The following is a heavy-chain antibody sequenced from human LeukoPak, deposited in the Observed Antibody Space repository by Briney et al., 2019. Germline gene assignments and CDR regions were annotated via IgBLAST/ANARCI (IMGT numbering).Heavy chain of an antibody. V-gene: IGHV3-7*03. CDR1: GFTVSSNY. CDR3: ARDHNYGSDY. CDR2: IKEDGSEK. D-gene: IGHD5-18*01. J-gene: IGHJ4*02. Sequence: GGSLRLSCAASGFTVSSNYMSWVRQAPGKGLEWVANIKEDGSEKYYVDSVKGRFTISRDSAKNSLYLQMNSLRVEDTAVYYCARDHNYGSDYWGQGTLVTVSS.